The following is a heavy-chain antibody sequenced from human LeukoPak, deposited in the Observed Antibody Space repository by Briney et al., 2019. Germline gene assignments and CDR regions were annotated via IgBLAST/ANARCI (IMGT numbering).Heavy chain of an antibody. V-gene: IGHV1-8*03. D-gene: IGHD5-12*01. Sequence: ASVKVSCKASGYTFTSYDINWVRQATGQGLEWMGWMNPNSGNKGYAQKFQGRVTITRNPSISTAYMELSSLRSEDTAVYYCARGRSGYSGYDAFDIWGQGTMVTVSS. CDR2: MNPNSGNK. CDR3: ARGRSGYSGYDAFDI. J-gene: IGHJ3*02. CDR1: GYTFTSYD.